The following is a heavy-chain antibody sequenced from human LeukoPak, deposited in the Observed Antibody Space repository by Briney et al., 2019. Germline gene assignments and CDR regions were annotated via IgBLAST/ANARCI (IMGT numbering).Heavy chain of an antibody. CDR2: IRYDGSNK. J-gene: IGHJ6*03. Sequence: GGSLRLSCEASGFTFSSYGMHWVRQAPGKGLEWVAFIRYDGSNKYYADSVKGRFTISRDNSKNTLYLQMNSLRAEDTAVYYCANDSSSGYYYYYYMDVWGKGTTVTVSS. CDR3: ANDSSSGYYYYYYMDV. D-gene: IGHD6-13*01. V-gene: IGHV3-30*02. CDR1: GFTFSSYG.